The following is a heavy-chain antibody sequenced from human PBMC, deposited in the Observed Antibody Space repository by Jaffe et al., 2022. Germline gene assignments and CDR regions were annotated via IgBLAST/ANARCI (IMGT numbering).Heavy chain of an antibody. CDR1: GYTFTSYG. J-gene: IGHJ6*03. CDR2: ISAYNGNT. CDR3: ARDAGEYYDILTGYYYYYYMDV. V-gene: IGHV1-18*01. Sequence: QVQLVQSGAEVKKPGASVKVSCKASGYTFTSYGISWVRQAPGQGLEWMGWISAYNGNTNYAQKLQGRVTMTTDTSTSTAYMELRSLRSDDTAVYYCARDAGEYYDILTGYYYYYYMDVWGKGTTVTVSS. D-gene: IGHD3-9*01.